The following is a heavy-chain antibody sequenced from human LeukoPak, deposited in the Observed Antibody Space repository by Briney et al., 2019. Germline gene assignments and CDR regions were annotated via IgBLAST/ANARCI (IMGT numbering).Heavy chain of an antibody. V-gene: IGHV3-30*03. D-gene: IGHD6-19*01. J-gene: IGHJ4*01. CDR1: GFTLSTYG. CDR2: MSYDGRNE. CDR3: AREHVQHSSGWLSLFDN. Sequence: GRSLRLSCAASGFTLSTYGMHWVRQAPGKGLEWVAVMSYDGRNEYYAASVRGRFTISRDNSKSTLYLQMNSLRAEDTAVYYCAREHVQHSSGWLSLFDNWGHGILVTVSP.